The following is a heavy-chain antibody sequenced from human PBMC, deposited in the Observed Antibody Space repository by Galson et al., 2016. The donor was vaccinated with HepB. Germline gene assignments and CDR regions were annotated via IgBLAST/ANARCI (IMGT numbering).Heavy chain of an antibody. Sequence: SLRLSCAASGFTVSSNYMSWVRQAPGKGLEWVSVIYSGDNTCYADSVKGRFTISRDSFKNTVYLQMDNLSTDDTAVYYCARDNVHFGSGSLPWCFDLWGRGTLVTVSS. CDR3: ARDNVHFGSGSLPWCFDL. CDR1: GFTVSSNY. J-gene: IGHJ2*01. CDR2: IYSGDNT. V-gene: IGHV3-53*01. D-gene: IGHD3-10*01.